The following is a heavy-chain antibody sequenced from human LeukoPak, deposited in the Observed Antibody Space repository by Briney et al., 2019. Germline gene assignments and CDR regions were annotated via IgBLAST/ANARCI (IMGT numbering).Heavy chain of an antibody. Sequence: PSETLSLTCTVSGGSISSGGYYWSWIRQHPGKGLEWIGYIYYSGSTYYNPSLKSRVTISVDTSKNQFSLKLSSVTAADTAVYYCARDGGGDYANHPLGAYFDLWGRGTLVTVSS. J-gene: IGHJ2*01. V-gene: IGHV4-31*03. CDR2: IYYSGST. CDR1: GGSISSGGYY. CDR3: ARDGGGDYANHPLGAYFDL. D-gene: IGHD4-17*01.